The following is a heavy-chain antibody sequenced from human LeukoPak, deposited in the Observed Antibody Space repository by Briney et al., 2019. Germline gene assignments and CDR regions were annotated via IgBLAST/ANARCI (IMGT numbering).Heavy chain of an antibody. J-gene: IGHJ6*03. CDR2: IDARSGIT. CDR1: GFTFRIFG. CDR3: ARDPRRADILTGRGLYMDV. D-gene: IGHD3-9*01. Sequence: GGSLRLSCAASGFTFRIFGLNWVRQAPGKGPEWVSYIDARSGITYYADSVQGRFTISRDDARESVFLQMDGLRVDDTAVYYCARDPRRADILTGRGLYMDVWGKGTTVTVSS. V-gene: IGHV3-48*04.